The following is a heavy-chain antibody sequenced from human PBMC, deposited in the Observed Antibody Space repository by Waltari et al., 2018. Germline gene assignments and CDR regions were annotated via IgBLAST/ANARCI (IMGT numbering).Heavy chain of an antibody. D-gene: IGHD5-18*01. CDR3: ARGAYSYGLTYYYYMDV. J-gene: IGHJ6*03. V-gene: IGHV4-4*07. CDR1: GGSISSYY. CDR2: IYTSGST. Sequence: QVQLQESGPGLVKPSETLSLTCTVSGGSISSYYWSWIRQPAGKGLEWIGRIYTSGSTNYNPSLKSRVTMSVDTSKNQFSLKLSSVTAADTAVYYCARGAYSYGLTYYYYMDVWGKGTTVTISS.